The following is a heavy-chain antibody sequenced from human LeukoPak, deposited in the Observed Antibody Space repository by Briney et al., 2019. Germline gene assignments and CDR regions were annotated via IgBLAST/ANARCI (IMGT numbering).Heavy chain of an antibody. CDR1: GFTFSSYA. CDR3: ARSIGGSCYSGSGY. V-gene: IGHV3-23*01. J-gene: IGHJ4*02. D-gene: IGHD2-15*01. CDR2: ISGSGGST. Sequence: PGGSLRLSCAASGFTFSSYAMSWVRQAPGKGLEWVSAISGSGGSTYYADSVKGRFTISRDNSKNTLYLQMDSLRAEDTAVYYCARSIGGSCYSGSGYWGQATLVAVSS.